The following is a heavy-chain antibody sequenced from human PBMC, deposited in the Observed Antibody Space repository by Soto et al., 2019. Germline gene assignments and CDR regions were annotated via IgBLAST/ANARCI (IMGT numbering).Heavy chain of an antibody. CDR3: ARGEGRGYSYGWFDY. Sequence: QVQLVESGGGVVQPGRSLRLSCAASGFTFSSYGMHWVRQAPGKGLEWVAVISYDGSNKYYADSVKGRFTISRDNSKNPLYLQMNSLRAEDTAVYYCARGEGRGYSYGWFDYWGQGTLVTVSS. CDR2: ISYDGSNK. CDR1: GFTFSSYG. D-gene: IGHD5-18*01. J-gene: IGHJ4*02. V-gene: IGHV3-30*03.